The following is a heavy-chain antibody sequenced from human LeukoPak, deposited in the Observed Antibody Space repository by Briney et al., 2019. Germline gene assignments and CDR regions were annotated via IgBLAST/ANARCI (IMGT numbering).Heavy chain of an antibody. D-gene: IGHD4-17*01. Sequence: GGSLRLSCAASGFTFSSYGMHWVRQAPGKGLEWVAVIWYDGSNKYYADSVKGRFTISRDNSKNTLYLQMNSLRAEDTAVYYCARDRLRHDPRQSWFDPWGQGTLVTVSS. J-gene: IGHJ5*02. V-gene: IGHV3-33*01. CDR3: ARDRLRHDPRQSWFDP. CDR1: GFTFSSYG. CDR2: IWYDGSNK.